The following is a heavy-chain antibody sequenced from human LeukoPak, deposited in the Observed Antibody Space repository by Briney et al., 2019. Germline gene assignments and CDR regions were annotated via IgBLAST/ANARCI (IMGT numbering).Heavy chain of an antibody. Sequence: SESLSLTCAVSGYSISSRYYWGWIRQPPGKGVGLSGSIYHSGSSYYNPSLKSRVTISVDTSKNQFSLKLSSVTSADTAVYYCARKGGAVASFDYWGQGTLVTVSS. J-gene: IGHJ4*02. V-gene: IGHV4-38-2*01. D-gene: IGHD6-19*01. CDR3: ARKGGAVASFDY. CDR2: IYHSGSS. CDR1: GYSISSRYY.